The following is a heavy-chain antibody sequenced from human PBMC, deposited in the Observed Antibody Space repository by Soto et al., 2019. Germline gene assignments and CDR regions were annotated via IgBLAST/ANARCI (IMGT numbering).Heavy chain of an antibody. D-gene: IGHD6-13*01. CDR2: ISGSGVST. J-gene: IGHJ4*02. V-gene: IGHV3-23*01. CDR1: EFTFSSYA. CDR3: AKDRLKLAPHYFDY. Sequence: GGSLRLSCAASEFTFSSYAMTWVRQAPGKGLEWVSAISGSGVSTYYADSVKGRFTISRDNSENTLYLQMNSLRAEDTAVYYCAKDRLKLAPHYFDYWGQGTLVTVSS.